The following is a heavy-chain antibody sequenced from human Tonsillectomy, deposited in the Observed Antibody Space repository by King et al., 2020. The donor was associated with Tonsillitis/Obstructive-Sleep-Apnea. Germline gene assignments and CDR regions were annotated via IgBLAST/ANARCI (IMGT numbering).Heavy chain of an antibody. CDR1: GGSISSSSYF. CDR2: IYYSGST. J-gene: IGHJ3*02. CDR3: ARRDPEGRCDAFDI. Sequence: QLQESGPGLVKPSETLSLTCTVSGGSISSSSYFWGWIRQPPGKGLEWIGSIYYSGSTYSNPSLKSRVTISVDTSMNKFSLKLCSVTAADTAVYYCARRDPEGRCDAFDIWGQGTMVTVSS. V-gene: IGHV4-39*01. D-gene: IGHD2-21*02.